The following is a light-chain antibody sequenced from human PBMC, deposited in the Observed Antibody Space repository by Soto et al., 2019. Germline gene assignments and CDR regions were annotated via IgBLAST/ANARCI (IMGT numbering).Light chain of an antibody. CDR1: QSISSY. Sequence: DIQMTQSPSSLSASVGDRVTITCLASQSISSYLNWYQQKPGKAPKLLIYAASSLQSGVPSRFSGSGSGTDFTLTISRLDPADFAVYYCQQYGTSPRWTFGQRTKVDI. CDR3: QQYGTSPRWT. CDR2: AAS. V-gene: IGKV1-39*01. J-gene: IGKJ1*01.